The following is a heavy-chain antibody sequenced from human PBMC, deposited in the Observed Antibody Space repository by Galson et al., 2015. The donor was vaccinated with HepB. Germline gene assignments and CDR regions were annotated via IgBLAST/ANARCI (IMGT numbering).Heavy chain of an antibody. D-gene: IGHD6-19*01. CDR1: GYTFTSYA. Sequence: SVKVSCKASGYTFTSYAMHWVRQAPGQRLEWMGWINADNGNTIYSQKFQGRVTITRDTSASTAYMELSSLRSEDTAVYYCARTDTSGWYGPFDYWGQGTLVTVSS. CDR2: INADNGNT. V-gene: IGHV1-3*01. J-gene: IGHJ4*02. CDR3: ARTDTSGWYGPFDY.